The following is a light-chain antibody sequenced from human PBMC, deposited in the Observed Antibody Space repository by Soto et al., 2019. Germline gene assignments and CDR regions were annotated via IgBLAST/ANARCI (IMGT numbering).Light chain of an antibody. V-gene: IGKV3-20*01. J-gene: IGKJ1*01. CDR1: QSVSSSY. CDR3: QQYGSSPRT. Sequence: EIVLTQSPGTLSLSPGERATLSCRASQSVSSSYLAWYQQKPGQAPRLLIHGASSRATGIPDGFSGSGSGTDFTLTISRLEPEDFAVYYCQQYGSSPRTFGQGTKVDIK. CDR2: GAS.